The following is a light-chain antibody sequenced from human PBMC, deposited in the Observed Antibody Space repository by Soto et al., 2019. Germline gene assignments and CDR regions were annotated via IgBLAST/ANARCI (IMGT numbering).Light chain of an antibody. J-gene: IGKJ1*01. CDR1: QSVSSN. CDR2: GAS. Sequence: EVVMTQSPATVSVSPGERATLSCRASQSVSSNLAWYQQKPGQAPRLLIYGASTRATGTPARFSGSGSGTEFTLTISSLQSEDFALYYCQQYQNLWTFGQGTKVDIK. V-gene: IGKV3-15*01. CDR3: QQYQNLWT.